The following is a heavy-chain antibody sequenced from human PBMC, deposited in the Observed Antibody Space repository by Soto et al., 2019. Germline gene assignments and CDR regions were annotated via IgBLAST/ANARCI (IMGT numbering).Heavy chain of an antibody. V-gene: IGHV4-31*03. Sequence: PSETLSLTCTVSGGSISSGGYYWSWIRQHPGKGLEWIGYIYYSGSTYYNPSLKSRVTISVDTSKNQFSLKLSSVTAADTAVYYCARVSSKSGIHYWGQGTLVTVSS. CDR3: ARVSSKSGIHY. D-gene: IGHD2-2*01. CDR2: IYYSGST. J-gene: IGHJ4*02. CDR1: GGSISSGGYY.